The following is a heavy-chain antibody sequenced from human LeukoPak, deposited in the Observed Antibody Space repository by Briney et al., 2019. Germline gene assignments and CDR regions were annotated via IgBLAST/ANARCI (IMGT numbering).Heavy chain of an antibody. CDR1: GGPISSDY. Sequence: PSETLSLTCNVSGGPISSDYWTWIRQPPGKGLEWIGNIYYSGSTNYNPSLKSRVTMSVDTSKNQFSLKLNSVTAADTAVYYCARRRDYYDSRGYYAFDIWGHGTMVTVSS. D-gene: IGHD3-22*01. J-gene: IGHJ3*02. CDR3: ARRRDYYDSRGYYAFDI. CDR2: IYYSGST. V-gene: IGHV4-59*01.